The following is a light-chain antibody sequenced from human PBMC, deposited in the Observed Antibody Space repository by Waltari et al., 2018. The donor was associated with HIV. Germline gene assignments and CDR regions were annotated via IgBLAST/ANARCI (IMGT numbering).Light chain of an antibody. CDR2: GAS. CDR3: QQYNYWPPYT. CDR1: QTIISN. Sequence: EIVMTQSPATLSVSPGERVTLSCRASQTIISNLAWYQQNPGQAPRLLIYGASARAAGVPARFTGSGSGTEFTLTISSLQSEDFAVYYCQQYNYWPPYTFGQGTKLEIK. V-gene: IGKV3-15*01. J-gene: IGKJ2*01.